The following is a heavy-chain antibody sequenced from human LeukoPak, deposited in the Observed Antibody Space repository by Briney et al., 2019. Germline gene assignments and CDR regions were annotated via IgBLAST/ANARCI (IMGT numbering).Heavy chain of an antibody. CDR1: GYTFTGYY. J-gene: IGHJ4*02. CDR3: ARVSIQLWLPYDY. D-gene: IGHD5-18*01. Sequence: ASVKVSCKASGYTFTGYYMHWVRQAPGQGLEWMGWVNPNSGGTNYAQKFQGRVTMTRDTSISTAYMELSRLRSDDTAVYYCARVSIQLWLPYDYWGQGTLVTVSS. V-gene: IGHV1-2*02. CDR2: VNPNSGGT.